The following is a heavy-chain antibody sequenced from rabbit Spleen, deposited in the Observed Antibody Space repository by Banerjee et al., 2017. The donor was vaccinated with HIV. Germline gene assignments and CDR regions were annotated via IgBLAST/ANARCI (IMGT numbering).Heavy chain of an antibody. CDR1: GFSFSSSYW. CDR3: ARTDTYSYIRGLNL. D-gene: IGHD6-1*01. V-gene: IGHV1S40*01. J-gene: IGHJ4*01. Sequence: QSLEESGGDLVKPGASLTLTCTASGFSFSSSYWICWVRQAPGKGLEWIACIYAGSGSTYYASWAKGRFTISKTSPTTVTLQMTSLTAADTATYFCARTDTYSYIRGLNLWGPGTLVTVS. CDR2: IYAGSGST.